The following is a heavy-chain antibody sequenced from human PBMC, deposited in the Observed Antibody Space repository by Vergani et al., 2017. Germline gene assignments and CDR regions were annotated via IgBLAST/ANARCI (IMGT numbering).Heavy chain of an antibody. J-gene: IGHJ2*01. Sequence: VQLVESGGGVVQPGRSLRLSCAASGFTFSSYAMSWVRQAPGKGLEWVSAISGSGGSTYYADSVKGRFTISRDNSKNTLYLQMNSLRAEDTAVYYCAKGQQLPRSYWYFDLWGRGTLVTVSS. D-gene: IGHD6-13*01. CDR1: GFTFSSYA. V-gene: IGHV3-23*04. CDR2: ISGSGGST. CDR3: AKGQQLPRSYWYFDL.